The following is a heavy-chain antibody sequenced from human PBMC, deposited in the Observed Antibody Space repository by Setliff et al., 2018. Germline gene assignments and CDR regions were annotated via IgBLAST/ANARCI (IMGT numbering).Heavy chain of an antibody. V-gene: IGHV1-3*01. CDR2: INAVNGNT. CDR3: ASDPASSGYDSYYYYYYGMDV. CDR1: GYTFTSYA. J-gene: IGHJ6*02. D-gene: IGHD5-12*01. Sequence: ASVKVSCKASGYTFTSYAMHWVRQAPGQRLEWMGWINAVNGNTKYSQKFQGRVTIPRGTSASTAYMELSSLISEDTAGYYCASDPASSGYDSYYYYYYGMDVWGQGTTVTVSS.